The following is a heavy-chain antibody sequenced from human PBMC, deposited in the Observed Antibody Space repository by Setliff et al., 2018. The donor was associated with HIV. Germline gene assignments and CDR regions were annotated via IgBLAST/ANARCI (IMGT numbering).Heavy chain of an antibody. V-gene: IGHV3-48*04. J-gene: IGHJ3*02. D-gene: IGHD4-4*01. CDR1: GFKYSDWS. CDR3: TRGLQYSFET. Sequence: GGSLRLSCLVSGFKYSDWSMNWVRQAPGKGLEWVSYIRSGGGAIFYADPVKGRFSISRDDAKNSLYLQMNNLRAEDTAIYYCTRGLQYSFETWGQGTMVTVSS. CDR2: IRSGGGAI.